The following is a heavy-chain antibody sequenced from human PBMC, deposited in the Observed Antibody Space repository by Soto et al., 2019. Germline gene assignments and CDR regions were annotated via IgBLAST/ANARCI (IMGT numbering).Heavy chain of an antibody. Sequence: GGSLRLSCAASGFTFSSYAMSWVRQAPGKGLEWVSAISGSGGSTYYADSVKGRFTISRDNSKNTLYLQMNSLRAEDTAVYYCAKERGYSYGIYYYYGMDVWGQGTTVTVSS. CDR3: AKERGYSYGIYYYYGMDV. D-gene: IGHD5-18*01. CDR1: GFTFSSYA. CDR2: ISGSGGST. V-gene: IGHV3-23*01. J-gene: IGHJ6*02.